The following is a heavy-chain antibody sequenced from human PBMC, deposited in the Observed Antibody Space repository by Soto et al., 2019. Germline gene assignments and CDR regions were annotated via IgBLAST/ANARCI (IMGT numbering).Heavy chain of an antibody. D-gene: IGHD4-4*01. J-gene: IGHJ4*02. CDR2: ISWDGGST. V-gene: IGHV3-43*01. CDR1: GFTFDDYT. CDR3: ANERLSGYSNYAPEYYFDY. Sequence: PGGSLRLSCAASGFTFDDYTMHWVRQAPGKGLEWVSLISWDGGSTYYADTVKGRFTISRDNSKNSLYLQMNSLRTEDTALYYCANERLSGYSNYAPEYYFDYWGQGTLVTVSS.